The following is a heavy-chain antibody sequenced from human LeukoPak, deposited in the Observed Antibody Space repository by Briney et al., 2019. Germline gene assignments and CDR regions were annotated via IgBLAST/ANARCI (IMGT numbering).Heavy chain of an antibody. V-gene: IGHV4-59*11. CDR3: ARSSMVRGVFFLFFDY. CDR1: GGSFNTHY. CDR2: IYYSGST. Sequence: SETLSLTCTVSGGSFNTHYWNWIRQPPGKGLEWIGYIYYSGSTNYNPSLKSRVTISVDTSKNEFSLKLSSVTAADTAVYYCARSSMVRGVFFLFFDYWGQGTLVTVSS. D-gene: IGHD3-10*01. J-gene: IGHJ4*02.